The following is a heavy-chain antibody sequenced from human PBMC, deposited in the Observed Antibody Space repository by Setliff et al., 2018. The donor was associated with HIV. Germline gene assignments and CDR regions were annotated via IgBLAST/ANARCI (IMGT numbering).Heavy chain of an antibody. CDR1: GGSFSDYY. V-gene: IGHV4-34*01. CDR2: INYSGST. D-gene: IGHD3-10*01. J-gene: IGHJ4*02. Sequence: SETLSLTCVVYGGSFSDYYWTWIRQPPEKGLEWIGKINYSGSTDYNSSLRSRVTISVDTSKNQISLKLTSVTAADTAVYYCARQTGLRGYYGSNSLYYFDYWGKGMLVTVSS. CDR3: ARQTGLRGYYGSNSLYYFDY.